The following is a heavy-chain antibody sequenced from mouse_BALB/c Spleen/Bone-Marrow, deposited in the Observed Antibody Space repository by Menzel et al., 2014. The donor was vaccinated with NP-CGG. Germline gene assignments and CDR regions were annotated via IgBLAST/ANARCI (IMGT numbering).Heavy chain of an antibody. J-gene: IGHJ2*01. V-gene: IGHV1-20*02. CDR3: ASSFITTAYYFDY. CDR1: GYPFTGCF. D-gene: IGHD1-2*01. Sequence: VQLQQSGPELVKPGASVKISCKASGYPFTGCFMNWVMQSHGKSLEWIGRINPYNGDTFYNQKFKGKATLTVDKSSSTAHMELRSLASEDSAVYYCASSFITTAYYFDYWGQGTTLTVSS. CDR2: INPYNGDT.